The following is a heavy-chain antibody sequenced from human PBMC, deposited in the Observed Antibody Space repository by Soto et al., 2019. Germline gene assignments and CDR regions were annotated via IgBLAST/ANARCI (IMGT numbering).Heavy chain of an antibody. V-gene: IGHV1-69*13. D-gene: IGHD6-6*01. CDR1: GGTFSSYA. CDR3: ARAKGIAARLYYYYYGMDV. CDR2: IIPIFGTA. J-gene: IGHJ6*02. Sequence: SVKVSCKASGGTFSSYAISWVRQAPGQGLEWMGGIIPIFGTANYAQKFQGRVTITADESTSTAYMELSSLRSEDTAAYYCARAKGIAARLYYYYYGMDVWGQGTTVTVSS.